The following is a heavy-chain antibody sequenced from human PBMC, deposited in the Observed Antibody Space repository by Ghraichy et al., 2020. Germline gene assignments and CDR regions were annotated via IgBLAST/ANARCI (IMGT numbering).Heavy chain of an antibody. CDR2: ITSSSSFK. Sequence: LSLTCVGSGFTFGSYSMNWVRQSPGKRLEWVSYITSSSSFKSYADSVKGRFTISRDNAQNSLSLQMSSLTDEDTAVYYCARGSRVIRFYYYDGMDVWGQGTTVTVSS. CDR3: ARGSRVIRFYYYDGMDV. V-gene: IGHV3-48*02. J-gene: IGHJ6*02. CDR1: GFTFGSYS. D-gene: IGHD4-17*01.